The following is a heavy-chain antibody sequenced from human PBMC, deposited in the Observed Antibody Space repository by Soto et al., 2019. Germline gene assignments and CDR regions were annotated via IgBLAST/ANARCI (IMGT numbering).Heavy chain of an antibody. J-gene: IGHJ4*02. V-gene: IGHV3-72*01. Sequence: PGGSLRLSCAASGFSFSDHYMDWVRQAPGKGQEWVARTRNKANRYTTEYAASVKGRFTISRDDSKNSLYLQMSSLQTEDTAVYYCGRVGDYNFWSGPDYWGQGTLVTVSS. CDR1: GFSFSDHY. D-gene: IGHD3-3*01. CDR2: TRNKANRYTT. CDR3: GRVGDYNFWSGPDY.